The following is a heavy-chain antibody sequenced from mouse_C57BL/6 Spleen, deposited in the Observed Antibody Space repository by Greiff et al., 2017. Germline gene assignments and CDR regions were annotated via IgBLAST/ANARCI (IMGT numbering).Heavy chain of an antibody. Sequence: EVQLQQSGAELVRPGASVKLSCTASGFNIKDDYMHWVKQRPEQGLEWSGRIDPEDGDTAYAPQFQGKATMTADTSSNTAYLQLSSLTSEDTAVYYCTTCYYYGSSYGYFDVWGTGTTVTVSS. CDR2: IDPEDGDT. CDR1: GFNIKDDY. J-gene: IGHJ1*03. D-gene: IGHD1-1*01. V-gene: IGHV14-1*01. CDR3: TTCYYYGSSYGYFDV.